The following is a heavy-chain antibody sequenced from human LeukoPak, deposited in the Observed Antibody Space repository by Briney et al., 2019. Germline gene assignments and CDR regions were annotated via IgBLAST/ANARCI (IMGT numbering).Heavy chain of an antibody. Sequence: GGSLRLSCAASGFTFSSYWMHWVRQAPGKGRVWVSRINSDGSSTTYADSVKGRFTIYRDNAKNTLYLQMNSLRAEDTAVYYCARGTYGFARWGRGTLVTVSS. J-gene: IGHJ5*02. CDR2: INSDGSST. CDR1: GFTFSSYW. D-gene: IGHD2-21*01. CDR3: ARGTYGFAR. V-gene: IGHV3-74*01.